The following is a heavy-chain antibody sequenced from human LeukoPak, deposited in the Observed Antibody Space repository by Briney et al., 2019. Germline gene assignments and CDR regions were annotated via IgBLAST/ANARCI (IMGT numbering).Heavy chain of an antibody. V-gene: IGHV4-61*02. Sequence: PSETLSLTCTVSGGSISSGSYYWSWIRQPAGKGLEWIGRIYTSGSTNYNPSLKSRVTIPVDTSKNQFSLKLSSVTAADTAVYYCARALVGATSYYFDYWGQGTLVTVSS. CDR1: GGSISSGSYY. J-gene: IGHJ4*02. D-gene: IGHD1-26*01. CDR3: ARALVGATSYYFDY. CDR2: IYTSGST.